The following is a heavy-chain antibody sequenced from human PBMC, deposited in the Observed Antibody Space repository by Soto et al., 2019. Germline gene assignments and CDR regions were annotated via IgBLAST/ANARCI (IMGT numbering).Heavy chain of an antibody. J-gene: IGHJ4*02. CDR1: GFTFSSYG. CDR2: IWYDGSNK. CDR3: ARLGFEGAAAGPFDY. D-gene: IGHD6-13*01. Sequence: GGSLRLSCAASGFTFSSYGMHWVRQAPGKGLEWVAVIWYDGSNKYYADSVKGRFTISRDNSKNTLYLQMNSLRAEDTAVYYCARLGFEGAAAGPFDYWGQGTLVTVSS. V-gene: IGHV3-33*01.